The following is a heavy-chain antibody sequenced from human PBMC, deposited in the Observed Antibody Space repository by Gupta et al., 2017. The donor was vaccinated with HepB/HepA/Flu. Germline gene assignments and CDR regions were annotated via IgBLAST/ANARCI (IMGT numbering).Heavy chain of an antibody. CDR3: ARVVRGIYSSSWKPYYYYYGMDV. J-gene: IGHJ6*02. CDR2: IYYSGST. D-gene: IGHD6-13*01. Sequence: QVQLQESGPGLVKPSETLSLTCTVSGGSISSYYWSWIRQPPGKGLEWIGYIYYSGSTNYNPSLKSRVTISVDTSKNQFSLKLSSVTAADTAVYYCARVVRGIYSSSWKPYYYYYGMDVWGQGTTVTVSS. CDR1: GGSISSYY. V-gene: IGHV4-59*01.